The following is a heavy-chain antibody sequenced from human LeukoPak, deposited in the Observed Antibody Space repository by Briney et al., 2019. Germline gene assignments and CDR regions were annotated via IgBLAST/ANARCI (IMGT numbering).Heavy chain of an antibody. CDR1: GGSISGYY. D-gene: IGHD6-19*01. CDR3: ARRSSGWYNYFDE. V-gene: IGHV4-59*08. J-gene: IGHJ4*02. CDR2: IYYSGST. Sequence: SETLSLTCTVSGGSISGYYWTWIRQPPGKGLEWIGYIYYSGSTNYNPSLKSRVTISVDTSKNRFSLKLRSVTAADTAVYYCARRSSGWYNYFDEWGQGTLVTVSS.